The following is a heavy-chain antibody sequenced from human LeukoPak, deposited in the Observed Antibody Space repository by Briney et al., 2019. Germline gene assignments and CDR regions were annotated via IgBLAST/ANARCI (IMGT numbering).Heavy chain of an antibody. V-gene: IGHV1-69*01. CDR1: GGTFSRYA. J-gene: IGHJ4*02. Sequence: SVKVSCKASGGTFSRYAISWVRQAPGQGLEWMGGYIPMFGTANYAQNFQNRVTITADESTSTFSMEVSSLRPEDTSVYFCAGASSKWELSFWGQGTLVTVSS. CDR3: AGASSKWELSF. D-gene: IGHD1-26*01. CDR2: YIPMFGTA.